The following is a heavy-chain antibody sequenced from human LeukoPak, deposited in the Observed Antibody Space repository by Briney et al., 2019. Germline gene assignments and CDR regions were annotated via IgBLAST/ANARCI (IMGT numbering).Heavy chain of an antibody. D-gene: IGHD1/OR15-1a*01. CDR3: ATQVSANKMYGMDV. Sequence: ASVKVSCMVSGYTLTELSMHWVRQAPGKGLEWMGGFDPEDGETIYAQKFQGRVTMTEDTSTDTAYMELSSLRSEDTAVYYCATQVSANKMYGMDVWGQGTTVTVSS. CDR1: GYTLTELS. CDR2: FDPEDGET. V-gene: IGHV1-24*01. J-gene: IGHJ6*02.